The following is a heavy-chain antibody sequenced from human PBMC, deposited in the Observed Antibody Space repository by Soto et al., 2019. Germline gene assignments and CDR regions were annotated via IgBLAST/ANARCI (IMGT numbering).Heavy chain of an antibody. CDR1: GGTFSSYA. J-gene: IGHJ6*02. CDR2: SIPIFGTA. CDR3: AGDSYGDYVDYYYGMDA. V-gene: IGHV1-69*13. Sequence: SVKVSCKASGGTFSSYAISWVRQAPGQGLEWMGGSIPIFGTANYAQKFQGRVTITADESTSTAYMELSSLRSEDTAVYYCAGDSYGDYVDYYYGMDAWGQGTTVTVSS. D-gene: IGHD4-17*01.